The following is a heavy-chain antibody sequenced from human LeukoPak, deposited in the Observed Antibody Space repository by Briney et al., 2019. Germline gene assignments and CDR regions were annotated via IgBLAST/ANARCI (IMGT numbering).Heavy chain of an antibody. CDR1: GGSISSYY. CDR3: ARHTDVKIVGAIDY. CDR2: IYYSGST. Sequence: SETLSLTCTVSGGSISSYYWSWIRQPPGKGLEWIGYIYYSGSTNYNPSLKSRVTISVDTSKNQFSLKLSSVTAADTAVYYCARHTDVKIVGAIDYWGQGTLVTVSS. D-gene: IGHD1-26*01. J-gene: IGHJ4*02. V-gene: IGHV4-59*08.